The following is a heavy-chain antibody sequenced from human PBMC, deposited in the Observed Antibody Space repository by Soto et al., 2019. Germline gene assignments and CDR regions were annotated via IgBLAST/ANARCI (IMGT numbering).Heavy chain of an antibody. V-gene: IGHV3-23*01. J-gene: IGHJ4*02. Sequence: GGSLRLSCAASGFTFSSYAMSWVRQAPGKGLEWVSAISGSGGSTYYADSVKGRFTISRDNSKNTLYLQMNSLRAEDTAVYYCAKKDTMVRGVITRYFDYWGQGTLVTVSS. D-gene: IGHD3-10*01. CDR3: AKKDTMVRGVITRYFDY. CDR1: GFTFSSYA. CDR2: ISGSGGST.